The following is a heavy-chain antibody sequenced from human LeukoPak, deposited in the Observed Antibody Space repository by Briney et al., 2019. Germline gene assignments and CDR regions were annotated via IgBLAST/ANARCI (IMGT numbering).Heavy chain of an antibody. J-gene: IGHJ6*03. D-gene: IGHD3-10*01. Sequence: AETLSLTCTVSGGAISTYQWTWVRQPAGKGLEWIGHIHFSGNTNYNPSPRSRVTTSFDTSKSQFSLNLTSVTAADTAVYYCARDSNRGSSYYDFMEVWGKGTTVIVSS. CDR2: IHFSGNT. CDR3: ARDSNRGSSYYDFMEV. CDR1: GGAISTYQ. V-gene: IGHV4-4*07.